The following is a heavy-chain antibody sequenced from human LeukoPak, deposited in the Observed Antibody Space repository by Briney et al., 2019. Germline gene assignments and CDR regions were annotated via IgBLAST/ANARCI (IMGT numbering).Heavy chain of an antibody. J-gene: IGHJ4*02. CDR2: ISYSGST. Sequence: SETLSLTCSVSGGSISSCYWSWIRQPPGKGLEWIGYISYSGSTNYSPSLKSRVTISLDTSKNQFSLKLSSVTAADTAVYYCAAGRGGCGGDCYYYFDYWGQGTLVTVSS. V-gene: IGHV4-59*08. CDR3: AAGRGGCGGDCYYYFDY. D-gene: IGHD2-21*02. CDR1: GGSISSCY.